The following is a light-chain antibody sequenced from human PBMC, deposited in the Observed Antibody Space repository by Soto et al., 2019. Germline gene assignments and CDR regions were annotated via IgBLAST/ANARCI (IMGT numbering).Light chain of an antibody. CDR2: RAS. Sequence: IQMTQSPSTLSASVGDRVTITCRASQNIDSWLAWHQQKPGKVPKLLISRASSLENGVPSRFSGSGSGTEFTLTISSLQPDDFATYYCQQYRAYRAFGQGTKVDIK. V-gene: IGKV1-5*03. CDR1: QNIDSW. J-gene: IGKJ1*01. CDR3: QQYRAYRA.